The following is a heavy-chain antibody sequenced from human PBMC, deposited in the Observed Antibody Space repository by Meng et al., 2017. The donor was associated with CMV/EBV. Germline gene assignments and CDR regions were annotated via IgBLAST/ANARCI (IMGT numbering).Heavy chain of an antibody. J-gene: IGHJ4*02. V-gene: IGHV4-38-2*02. CDR2: IYHSGST. D-gene: IGHD6-19*01. Sequence: ESLKISCTVSGYSISSGYYWGWIRQPPGKGLEWIGSIYHSGSTYYNPSLKSRVTISVDTSKNQFSLKLSSVTAADTAVYYCARGISEAGPFDYWGQGTLVTV. CDR1: GYSISSGYY. CDR3: ARGISEAGPFDY.